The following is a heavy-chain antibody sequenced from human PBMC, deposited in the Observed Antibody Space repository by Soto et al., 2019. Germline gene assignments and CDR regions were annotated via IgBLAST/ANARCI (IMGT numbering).Heavy chain of an antibody. CDR3: ARGAAAGIDYYAMDV. V-gene: IGHV3-30-3*01. D-gene: IGHD6-13*01. CDR1: GFTFSSYA. J-gene: IGHJ6*02. Sequence: AGGSLRLSCAASGFTFSSYAMHWVRQAPGKGLERVTIISYDGSNKYYADFVKGRFTISRDNSKNTLYLQMNSLGTEDTAVYYCARGAAAGIDYYAMDVWGQGTTVTVSS. CDR2: ISYDGSNK.